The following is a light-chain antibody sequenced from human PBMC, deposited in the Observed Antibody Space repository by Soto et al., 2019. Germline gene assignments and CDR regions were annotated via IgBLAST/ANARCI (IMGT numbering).Light chain of an antibody. J-gene: IGLJ2*01. Sequence: QSALTQPASVSGSPGQSITVSCTGTSSNIGTYNSVSWYQQHPGKVPKVLIYEGSKRPSGISNRFSGSKSGNTASLTISGLQAEDEEDYYCCSYAGSATVVFGGGTKLTVL. CDR1: SSNIGTYNS. CDR3: CSYAGSATVV. CDR2: EGS. V-gene: IGLV2-23*01.